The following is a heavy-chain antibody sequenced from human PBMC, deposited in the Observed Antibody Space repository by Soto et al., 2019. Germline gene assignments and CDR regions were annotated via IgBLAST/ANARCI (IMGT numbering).Heavy chain of an antibody. CDR3: ARDLADVHLWDAFDV. D-gene: IGHD6-13*01. J-gene: IGHJ3*01. CDR1: GDTFNSYG. Sequence: QVQLVQSGPELKKPGSSVKVSCKAPGDTFNSYGISWVRQAPGQGLEWMGGIVPMFGTTNLALKFEDRVKINADELTTTVYMEIRGLTSEDTAVYYCARDLADVHLWDAFDVWGHGTRVTVSS. CDR2: IVPMFGTT. V-gene: IGHV1-69*01.